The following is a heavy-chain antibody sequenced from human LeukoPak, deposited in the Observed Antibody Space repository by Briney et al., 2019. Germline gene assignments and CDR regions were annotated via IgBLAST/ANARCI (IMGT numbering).Heavy chain of an antibody. CDR1: GVSFSGYY. CDR2: INHNGNT. V-gene: IGHV4-34*01. D-gene: IGHD5-18*01. J-gene: IGHJ4*02. CDR3: AREGVYSDGYFDY. Sequence: SETLSLTCTVYGVSFSGYYWSWIRQPPGKGLEWIGEINHNGNTNYNPSLKSRVTISVDTSKNQFSLKVSSVTAADSAVYYCAREGVYSDGYFDYWGQGTLVTVSS.